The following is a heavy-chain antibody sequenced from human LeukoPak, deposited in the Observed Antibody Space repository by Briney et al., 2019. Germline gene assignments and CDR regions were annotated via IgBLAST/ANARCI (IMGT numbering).Heavy chain of an antibody. CDR1: GFSFSSYS. Sequence: GGSLRLSCEASGFSFSSYSMNWVRQAPGKGLEWVSYISSSTTTKDYEDSVKGRFTISRDNAKNSLYLQMNSLRDEDTAVYYCARDRDWSLDYWGQGTLVTVSS. J-gene: IGHJ4*02. CDR2: ISSSTTTK. CDR3: ARDRDWSLDY. V-gene: IGHV3-48*02. D-gene: IGHD3/OR15-3a*01.